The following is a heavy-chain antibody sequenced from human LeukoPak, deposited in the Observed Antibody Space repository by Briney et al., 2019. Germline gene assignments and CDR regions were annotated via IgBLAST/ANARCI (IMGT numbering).Heavy chain of an antibody. Sequence: SQTLSLTCTVSGGSINNGGYYWSWIRQHPGKGLEWIGYIYYSGSSYYNPSLRSRVTISVDTSKNHFSLKLSSVTAADTAVYYCARNRNGYNSFDYWGQGTLVTVSS. J-gene: IGHJ4*02. V-gene: IGHV4-31*03. CDR2: IYYSGSS. CDR3: ARNRNGYNSFDY. D-gene: IGHD5-24*01. CDR1: GGSINNGGYY.